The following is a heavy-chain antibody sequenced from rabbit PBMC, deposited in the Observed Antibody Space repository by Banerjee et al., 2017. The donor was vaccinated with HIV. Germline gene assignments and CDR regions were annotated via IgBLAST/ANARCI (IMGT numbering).Heavy chain of an antibody. CDR2: IYTGSGST. V-gene: IGHV1S40*01. Sequence: QQLVESGGGLVKPGASLTLTCKASGFSFSSGYDMCWVRQAPGKGLEWIGCIYTGSGSTYYASWAKGRFTISKTSSTTVTLQMTSLTDADTATYFCARSIYANGAGYAYARGMDLWGQGTLVTVS. CDR1: GFSFSSGYD. D-gene: IGHD6-1*01. J-gene: IGHJ6*01. CDR3: ARSIYANGAGYAYARGMDL.